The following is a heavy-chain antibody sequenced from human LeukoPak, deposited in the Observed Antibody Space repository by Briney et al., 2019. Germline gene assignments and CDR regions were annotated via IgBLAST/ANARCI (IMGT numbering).Heavy chain of an antibody. Sequence: GESLKISCKGSGCSFTSYWIGWVRQMPGKGLEWMGIIYPGDSDTRYSPSFQGQVTISADKSISTAYLQWSSLKASDTAMYYCARRHCSSTSCSFSWFDPWGQGTLVTVSS. CDR3: ARRHCSSTSCSFSWFDP. J-gene: IGHJ5*02. D-gene: IGHD2-2*01. CDR2: IYPGDSDT. CDR1: GCSFTSYW. V-gene: IGHV5-51*01.